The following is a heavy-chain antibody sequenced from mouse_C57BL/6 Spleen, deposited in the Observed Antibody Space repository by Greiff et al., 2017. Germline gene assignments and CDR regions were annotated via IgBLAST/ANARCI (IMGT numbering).Heavy chain of an antibody. D-gene: IGHD1-1*01. CDR1: GYTFTDYN. V-gene: IGHV1-22*01. CDR2: INPNNGGT. Sequence: EVQLQQSGPELVKPGASVKMSCKASGYTFTDYNMHWVKQSHGKSLEWIGYINPNNGGTSYNQKFKGKATLTVNKSSSTAYMELRSLTSEDSAVYYCARTSTVVPDFDYWGQGTTLTVSS. CDR3: ARTSTVVPDFDY. J-gene: IGHJ2*01.